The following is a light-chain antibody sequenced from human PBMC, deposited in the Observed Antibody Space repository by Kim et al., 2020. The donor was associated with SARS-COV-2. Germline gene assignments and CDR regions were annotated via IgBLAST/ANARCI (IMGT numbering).Light chain of an antibody. CDR1: SSNIGSNY. CDR3: AAWDDSLSGRV. V-gene: IGLV1-47*01. CDR2: RNN. Sequence: GQRATISCSGSSSNIGSNYVYWYQQHPGTAPKLLFYRNNQRPSGVPDRFSGSESGTSASLAISGLRSEDEADYYCAAWDDSLSGRVFGGGTQLTVL. J-gene: IGLJ3*02.